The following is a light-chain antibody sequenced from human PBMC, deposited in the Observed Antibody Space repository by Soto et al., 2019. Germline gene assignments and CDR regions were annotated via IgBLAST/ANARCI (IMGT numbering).Light chain of an antibody. J-gene: IGKJ5*01. CDR1: QGISSY. V-gene: IGKV1-39*01. CDR2: AIS. CDR3: QQSYSTPYT. Sequence: IQLTQSPSSLSASVGDRVTITCRASQGISSYLAWYQQKPGKAPKLLMYAISTLQSGVPSRFGGSGSGTEFTLTISSLQPDDFATYYCQQSYSTPYTFGQGTRLEIK.